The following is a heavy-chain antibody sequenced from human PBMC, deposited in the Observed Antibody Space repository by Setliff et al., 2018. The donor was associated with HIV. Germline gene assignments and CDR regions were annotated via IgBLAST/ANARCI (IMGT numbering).Heavy chain of an antibody. Sequence: ASVKVSCKTSGYTFTAYYIYWVRQAPGHGLELMGRIHPNTGSTNYLQKFQGRVSITRDTSTSTVYMTLTGLTSDDTAVYYCAKQGYADSLYAFDVWGQGTMVTVSS. D-gene: IGHD3-16*01. J-gene: IGHJ3*01. CDR2: IHPNTGST. V-gene: IGHV1-2*06. CDR3: AKQGYADSLYAFDV. CDR1: GYTFTAYY.